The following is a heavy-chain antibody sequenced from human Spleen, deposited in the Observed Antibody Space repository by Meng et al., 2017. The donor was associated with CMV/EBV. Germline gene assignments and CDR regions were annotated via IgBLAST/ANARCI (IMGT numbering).Heavy chain of an antibody. CDR3: ARDLGILTQAYYFDY. CDR2: TSAYDDNT. D-gene: IGHD6-13*01. V-gene: IGHV1-18*01. CDR1: GYTFTSYG. J-gene: IGHJ4*02. Sequence: ASGYTFTSYGISWVRQAPGQGLEWMGWTSAYDDNTKYAQRLQGRVTMTTDTSTSTAYMELRSLRSDDTAVYYCARDLGILTQAYYFDYWGQGSLVTVS.